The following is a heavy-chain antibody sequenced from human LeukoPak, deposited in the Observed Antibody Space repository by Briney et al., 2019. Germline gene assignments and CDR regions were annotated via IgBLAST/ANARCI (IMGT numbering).Heavy chain of an antibody. V-gene: IGHV3-30-3*01. D-gene: IGHD5-12*01. Sequence: GGSLRLSCAASGFTFSSYAMHWVRQAPGKGLEWVAVISYDGSNKYYADSVKGRFTISRDNSKNTLYLQMNSLRAEDTAVHYCARAGGYSGYAYWGQGTLVTVSS. CDR1: GFTFSSYA. J-gene: IGHJ4*02. CDR3: ARAGGYSGYAY. CDR2: ISYDGSNK.